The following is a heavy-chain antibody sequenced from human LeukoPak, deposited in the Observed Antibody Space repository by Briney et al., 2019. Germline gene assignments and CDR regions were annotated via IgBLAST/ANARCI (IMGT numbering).Heavy chain of an antibody. Sequence: SGTLSLTCAVSGGSISSSNWWSWVRQPPGKGLEWIGEIYHSGSTNYNPSLKSRVTISVDKSKNQFSLKLSSVTAADTAVYYCARRRLGELSPPFDYWGQGTLVTVSS. CDR1: GGSISSSNW. D-gene: IGHD3-16*02. CDR3: ARRRLGELSPPFDY. J-gene: IGHJ4*02. V-gene: IGHV4-4*02. CDR2: IYHSGST.